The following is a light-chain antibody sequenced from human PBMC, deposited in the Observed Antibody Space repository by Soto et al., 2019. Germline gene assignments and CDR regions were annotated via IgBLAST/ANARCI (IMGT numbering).Light chain of an antibody. J-gene: IGKJ1*01. V-gene: IGKV1-5*01. CDR2: DAS. Sequence: TQSPGTLSLSPGERVTITCRASQTISTWMAWYQQKPGKAPKLLVYDASTLQSGVASRFSGSGSGTEFTLIISGLQPDDSATYYCQQYTNTNNPWMFGQGTKVEI. CDR3: QQYTNTNNPWM. CDR1: QTISTW.